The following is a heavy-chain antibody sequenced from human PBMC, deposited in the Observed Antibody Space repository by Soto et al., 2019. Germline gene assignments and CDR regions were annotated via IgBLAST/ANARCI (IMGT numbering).Heavy chain of an antibody. CDR1: EFTFSRYA. CDR2: ISGTDGGT. D-gene: IGHD1-26*01. CDR3: GKPHSEGYRPTFFYH. V-gene: IGHV3-23*01. J-gene: IGHJ4*02. Sequence: GGSLRLSCAASEFTFSRYAMSWVRQAPGKGLEWVSGISGTDGGTYYADSVKGRFTISRDNSKNTVYLQMNSLRAEDTAVYYCGKPHSEGYRPTFFYHWGQGTLVTVSS.